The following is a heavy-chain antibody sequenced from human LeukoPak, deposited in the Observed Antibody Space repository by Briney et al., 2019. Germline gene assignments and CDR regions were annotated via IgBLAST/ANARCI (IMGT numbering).Heavy chain of an antibody. Sequence: KSGGSLRLSCAASGFTFSSYSMSWVRQAPGKGLEWVSSISPSSNYIYYIDSVKGRFTVSRDYAKNSLYLQMNSLRAEDTAVYYCARDRVGGGSYSNWFDPWGQGTLVTVSS. CDR1: GFTFSSYS. CDR3: ARDRVGGGSYSNWFDP. D-gene: IGHD1-26*01. CDR2: ISPSSNYI. V-gene: IGHV3-21*01. J-gene: IGHJ5*02.